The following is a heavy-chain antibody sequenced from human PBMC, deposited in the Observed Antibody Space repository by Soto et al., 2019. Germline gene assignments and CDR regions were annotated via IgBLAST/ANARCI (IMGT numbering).Heavy chain of an antibody. CDR3: ALEVGYCTNGVCRNWFDP. Sequence: ASVKVSCKASGYTFTGYYMHWVLQAPGQGREWMGWINPNSGGTNYAQKFQGWVTMTRDTSISTAYMALSRLRSDDTAVYYCALEVGYCTNGVCRNWFDPWGQGTLVTVSS. J-gene: IGHJ5*02. D-gene: IGHD2-8*01. CDR2: INPNSGGT. V-gene: IGHV1-2*04. CDR1: GYTFTGYY.